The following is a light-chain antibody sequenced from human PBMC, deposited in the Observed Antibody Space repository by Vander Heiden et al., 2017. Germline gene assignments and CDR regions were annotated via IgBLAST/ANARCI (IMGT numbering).Light chain of an antibody. Sequence: QSALTQPASVSGSPGQSLTISCTGTSSDVGGYKFVSWYQQHPGKAPKLMIYEVNNRPSGISDRFSGSKSGNTASLTISGLQAEDEANYYCSSYTSSSTLVVFGGGTKLTVL. CDR3: SSYTSSSTLVV. V-gene: IGLV2-14*01. CDR2: EVN. CDR1: SSDVGGYKF. J-gene: IGLJ2*01.